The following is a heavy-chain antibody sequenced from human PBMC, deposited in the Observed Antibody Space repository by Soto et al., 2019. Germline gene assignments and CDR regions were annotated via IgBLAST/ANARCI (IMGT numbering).Heavy chain of an antibody. D-gene: IGHD3-22*01. CDR1: GGSMSSYR. CDR2: IYNSENT. V-gene: IGHV4-59*01. J-gene: IGHJ4*02. CDR3: ARAGIWLGSRLDY. Sequence: SETLSLTCTVSGGSMSSYRWNWFRQPPGKGLEWIGYIYNSENTDYNPSYNPSLKSRLTMSIDTSKNQFSLKLNSVTTADTAVYFCARAGIWLGSRLDYWGQGLLVTVS.